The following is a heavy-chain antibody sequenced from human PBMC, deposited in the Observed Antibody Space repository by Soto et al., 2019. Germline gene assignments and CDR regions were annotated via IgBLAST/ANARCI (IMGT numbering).Heavy chain of an antibody. D-gene: IGHD2-2*01. V-gene: IGHV5-51*01. CDR1: GYSFTSYW. Sequence: GESLKISCKGSGYSFTSYWIGWVRQMPGKGLEWMGIIYPGAPDTRYSPSFQGQVTISADKSISTAYLQWSSLKASDTAMYYCARSGVPAALNYYNFYMDVRGKGTTVTVSS. CDR2: IYPGAPDT. CDR3: ARSGVPAALNYYNFYMDV. J-gene: IGHJ6*03.